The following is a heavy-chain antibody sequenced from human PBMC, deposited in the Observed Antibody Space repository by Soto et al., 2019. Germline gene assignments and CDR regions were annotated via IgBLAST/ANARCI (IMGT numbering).Heavy chain of an antibody. CDR3: ARHCPEPITGHTNYYYYGMDV. V-gene: IGHV5-51*01. CDR2: IYPGDSDT. Sequence: GESLKISCKGSGYSFTSYWSGWVRQMPGKGQEWMGIIYPGDSDTRYSPSFQGQVTISADKSISTAYLQWSSLKASDTAMYYCARHCPEPITGHTNYYYYGMDVWGQGTTVTVSS. D-gene: IGHD1-20*01. CDR1: GYSFTSYW. J-gene: IGHJ6*02.